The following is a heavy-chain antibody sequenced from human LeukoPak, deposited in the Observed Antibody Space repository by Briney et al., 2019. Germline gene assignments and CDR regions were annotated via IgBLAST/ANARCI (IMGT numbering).Heavy chain of an antibody. CDR1: GGSFSGYY. V-gene: IGHV4-34*01. CDR3: ARGRLAARHYFDY. CDR2: INHSGST. J-gene: IGHJ4*02. Sequence: SETLSLTCAVYGGSFSGYYWSWIRQPPGKGLEWIGEINHSGSTNYNPSLKSRVTISVDTSKNQFSLKLSSVTAADTAVYYCARGRLAARHYFDYWGQGTLVTVSS. D-gene: IGHD6-6*01.